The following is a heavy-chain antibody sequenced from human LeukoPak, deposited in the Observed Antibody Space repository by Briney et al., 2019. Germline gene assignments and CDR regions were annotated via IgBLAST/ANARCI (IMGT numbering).Heavy chain of an antibody. CDR1: GFTISHYW. Sequence: GGSLRLSCVASGFTISHYWMTWVRQAPGKWLEWVANIEKDGGEKTYVDSVKARFTISRDNAKNSIFLQMNSLRVEDMAIYYCVRDGGTDWYDPWGQGTLVSVSS. CDR2: IEKDGGEK. CDR3: VRDGGTDWYDP. V-gene: IGHV3-7*01. J-gene: IGHJ5*02. D-gene: IGHD3-16*01.